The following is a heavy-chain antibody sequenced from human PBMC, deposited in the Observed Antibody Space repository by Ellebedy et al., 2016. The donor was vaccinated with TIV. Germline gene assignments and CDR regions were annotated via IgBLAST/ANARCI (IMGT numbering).Heavy chain of an antibody. CDR2: MNPNSGNT. J-gene: IGHJ4*02. CDR1: GYTFTSYD. Sequence: ASVKVSCKASGYTFTSYDINWVRQATGQGLEWMGWMNPNSGNTGYAQKFQGRVTMTRNTSISTAYMELSSLRSEDTAVYYCARLGVAGPPLQFDYWGQGTLVTVSS. CDR3: ARLGVAGPPLQFDY. V-gene: IGHV1-8*01. D-gene: IGHD6-19*01.